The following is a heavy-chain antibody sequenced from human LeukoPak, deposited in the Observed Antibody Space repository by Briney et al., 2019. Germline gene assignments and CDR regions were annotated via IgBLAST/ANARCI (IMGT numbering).Heavy chain of an antibody. Sequence: SETLSLTCTVSGGSISSGGFYWSWIRQLPGKGLEWIGYISYSGSTYYNPSLKSRVTISLDTSRNQFSLKLTSVTAADTAVYYCARDKDFGELHFDYWGQGTLVTVSS. CDR3: ARDKDFGELHFDY. J-gene: IGHJ4*02. D-gene: IGHD3-10*01. V-gene: IGHV4-31*03. CDR1: GGSISSGGFY. CDR2: ISYSGST.